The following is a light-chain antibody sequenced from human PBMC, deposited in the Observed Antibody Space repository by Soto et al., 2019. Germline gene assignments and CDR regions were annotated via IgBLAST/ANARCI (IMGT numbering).Light chain of an antibody. CDR3: LQSYSTWT. V-gene: IGKV1-39*01. Sequence: DIQMTQSPSSLSASVGDRVTITCRASQSISNYLNWYQQKPGKAPKVLIYAASTLQSGVPSRFSGSGSGTTFTLTITSLQPEDFATYYCLQSYSTWTFGQGTKVDIK. J-gene: IGKJ1*01. CDR2: AAS. CDR1: QSISNY.